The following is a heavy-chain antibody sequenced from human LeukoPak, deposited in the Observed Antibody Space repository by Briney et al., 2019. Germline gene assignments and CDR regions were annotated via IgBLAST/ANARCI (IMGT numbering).Heavy chain of an antibody. CDR3: ARHESRNCGGDCYQPYYYYMDV. CDR1: GYSFTSYW. J-gene: IGHJ6*03. Sequence: GESLKISCKGSGYSFTSYWIGWVRQMPGKGLEWMGIIYPGDSDTRYSPSFQGQVTISADKSISTAYLQWSSLKASDTAMYYCARHESRNCGGDCYQPYYYYMDVWGKGTTVTVSS. CDR2: IYPGDSDT. V-gene: IGHV5-51*01. D-gene: IGHD2-21*02.